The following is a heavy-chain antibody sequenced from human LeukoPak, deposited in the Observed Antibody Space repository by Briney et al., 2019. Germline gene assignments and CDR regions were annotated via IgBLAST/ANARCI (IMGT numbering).Heavy chain of an antibody. CDR3: ARGLSNYYYGSSGYTFDY. CDR1: GGSISNYY. D-gene: IGHD3-22*01. J-gene: IGHJ4*02. Sequence: SETLSLTCTVSGGSISNYYWSWIRQPPGKGLEWIGYIYYSGSTNYNPSLKGRVTISVDTSKNQFSLKLSSVTAADTAVYYCARGLSNYYYGSSGYTFDYWGQGTLVTVSS. V-gene: IGHV4-59*01. CDR2: IYYSGST.